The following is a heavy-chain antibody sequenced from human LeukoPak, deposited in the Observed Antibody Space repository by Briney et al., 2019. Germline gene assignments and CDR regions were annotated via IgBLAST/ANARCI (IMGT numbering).Heavy chain of an antibody. CDR1: GYTSTSYG. CDR3: ASQGRDIAAAGTDLFDY. J-gene: IGHJ4*02. CDR2: ISAYNGNT. Sequence: GASVKVSCMPSGYTSTSYGLSWVRPAPAQGLEWMGCISAYNGNTNYAQKLQGRVTMTTDTSTSTAYMEQRSLRSDDTAVYYCASQGRDIAAAGTDLFDYWGQGTLVTVSS. V-gene: IGHV1-18*01. D-gene: IGHD6-13*01.